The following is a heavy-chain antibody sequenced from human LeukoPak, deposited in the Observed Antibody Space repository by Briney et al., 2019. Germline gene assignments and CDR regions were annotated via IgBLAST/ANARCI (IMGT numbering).Heavy chain of an antibody. Sequence: SVKVSCKASGGTFSSYAISWVRQAPGQGLEWMGGIIPIFGTANYAQKFQGRVTITADESTSTAYMELSSLRSEDTAVYYCARGGGGPQWLVLDYWGQGTPVTVSS. J-gene: IGHJ4*02. CDR3: ARGGGGPQWLVLDY. CDR2: IIPIFGTA. D-gene: IGHD6-19*01. CDR1: GGTFSSYA. V-gene: IGHV1-69*13.